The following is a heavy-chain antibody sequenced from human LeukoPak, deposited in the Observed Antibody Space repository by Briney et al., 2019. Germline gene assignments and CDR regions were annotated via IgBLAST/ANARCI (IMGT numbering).Heavy chain of an antibody. CDR1: GGPISSGDYY. Sequence: SETLSLTCTVSGGPISSGDYYWSWIRQPPGKGLEWIGYIYYSGSTYYNPSLKSRVTISVDTSKNQFSLKLSSVTAADTAVYYCARENYYDSSGYSDWGQGTLVTVSS. D-gene: IGHD3-22*01. J-gene: IGHJ4*02. CDR2: IYYSGST. CDR3: ARENYYDSSGYSD. V-gene: IGHV4-30-4*01.